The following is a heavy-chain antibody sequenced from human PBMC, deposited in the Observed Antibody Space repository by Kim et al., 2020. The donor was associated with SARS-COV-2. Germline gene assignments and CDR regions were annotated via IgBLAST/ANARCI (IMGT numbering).Heavy chain of an antibody. J-gene: IGHJ4*02. V-gene: IGHV3-20*04. CDR2: INWNGGAT. D-gene: IGHD3-10*01. CDR3: ARLPHFSGVRSYLWDY. Sequence: GGSLRLSCVASGFDFGNFGMSWVRQVPGKGLQWVSHINWNGGATSYADSVRGRFTISRDNAKNSLFLQMNSLRTEDTAFYYCARLPHFSGVRSYLWDYWGQGALINVSS. CDR1: GFDFGNFG.